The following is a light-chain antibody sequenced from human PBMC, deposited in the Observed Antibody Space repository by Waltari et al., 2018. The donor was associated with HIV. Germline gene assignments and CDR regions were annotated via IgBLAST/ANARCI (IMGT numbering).Light chain of an antibody. CDR1: QSVSSSY. CDR2: GAS. J-gene: IGKJ1*01. V-gene: IGKV3-20*01. Sequence: EIVLTQSPGNLSLSLGERATLSCRASQSVSSSYLAWFQQKPGQAPRLLIYGASSRATCITDRFSGSGSGTDFTLTISRLEPEDFAVYYCQQFGSPWTFGQGTKVEI. CDR3: QQFGSPWT.